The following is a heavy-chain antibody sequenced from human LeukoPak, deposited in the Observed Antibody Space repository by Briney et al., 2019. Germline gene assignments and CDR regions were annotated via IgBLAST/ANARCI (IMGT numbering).Heavy chain of an antibody. Sequence: ASVKVSCKASGGTFSSYAISWVRQAPGQGLEWMGWINPNSGGTNYAQKFQGRVTMTRDTSISTAYMELSRLRSDDTAVYYCARDVGYCTNGVCYTYYYYYMDVWGKGTTVTVSS. D-gene: IGHD2-8*01. CDR3: ARDVGYCTNGVCYTYYYYYMDV. CDR2: INPNSGGT. V-gene: IGHV1-2*02. J-gene: IGHJ6*03. CDR1: GGTFSSYA.